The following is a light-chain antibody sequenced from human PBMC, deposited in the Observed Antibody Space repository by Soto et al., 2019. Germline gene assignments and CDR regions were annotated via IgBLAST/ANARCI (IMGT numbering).Light chain of an antibody. CDR2: DVS. CDR3: CSYAGSYTWSHYV. Sequence: QSALTHPRSVSGSPGQSVTISCTGTSSDVGGYNYVSWYQQHPGNAPKLMIYDVSKRPSGVPDRLSGSKSGNTAFLTIAGFQAEDEADYYCCSYAGSYTWSHYVFGTGTKLTLL. V-gene: IGLV2-11*01. J-gene: IGLJ1*01. CDR1: SSDVGGYNY.